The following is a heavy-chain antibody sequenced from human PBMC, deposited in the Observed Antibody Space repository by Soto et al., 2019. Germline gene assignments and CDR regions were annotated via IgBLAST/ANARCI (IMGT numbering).Heavy chain of an antibody. Sequence: QLQLQESGPGLVKPSETLSLTCTVSGGSISSSSYYWGWIRQPPGKGLEWIGSIYYSGRTYYNPSLKSRVTISVDTSKNQFSLKLSSVTAADTAVYYCARQPYCSSTSCYPLSNWFDPWGQGTLVTVSS. V-gene: IGHV4-39*01. CDR2: IYYSGRT. CDR1: GGSISSSSYY. J-gene: IGHJ5*02. CDR3: ARQPYCSSTSCYPLSNWFDP. D-gene: IGHD2-2*01.